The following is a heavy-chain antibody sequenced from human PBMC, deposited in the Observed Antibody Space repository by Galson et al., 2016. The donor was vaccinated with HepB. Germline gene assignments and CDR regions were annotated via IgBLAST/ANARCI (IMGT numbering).Heavy chain of an antibody. CDR2: ISTSSTYI. V-gene: IGHV3-11*06. J-gene: IGHJ3*02. CDR3: ARELETGAADPFDI. Sequence: SLRLSCAASGFIFSDYYMSWIRQAPGKGLEWVSYISTSSTYINYADSVKGRFTISSDNAENSLYLQMNSLRAEDTAVYYCARELETGAADPFDIWGPGTMVTVSS. CDR1: GFIFSDYY. D-gene: IGHD5-24*01.